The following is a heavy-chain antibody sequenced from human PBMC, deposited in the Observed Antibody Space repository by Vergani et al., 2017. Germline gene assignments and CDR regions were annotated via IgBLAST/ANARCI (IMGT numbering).Heavy chain of an antibody. Sequence: EVQLVESGGGLVQPGGSLRLSCAASGFTFSSYSMNWVRQAPGKGLEWVSYISSSSSTIYYADSVKGRFTISRDNAKNSLYLQMKSLRAEDTAVYYCASPQWCDQWGGNEYGMDVWGQGTTVTVSS. CDR2: ISSSSSTI. V-gene: IGHV3-48*04. D-gene: IGHD2-8*01. CDR3: ASPQWCDQWGGNEYGMDV. CDR1: GFTFSSYS. J-gene: IGHJ6*02.